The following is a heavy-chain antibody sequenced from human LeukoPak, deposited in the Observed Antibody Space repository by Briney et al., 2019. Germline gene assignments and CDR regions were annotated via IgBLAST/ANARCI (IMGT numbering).Heavy chain of an antibody. CDR1: GCSISSTNY. V-gene: IGHV4-38-2*02. Sequence: PENLSVTCTVSGCSISSTNYGAWLRQHPGKGLEWITTISDTGSTYYTPSLESRLTISLDTSRNHFSLRLRSVTAPDTAFHYCAKVNAPVATFEHWGLGTLVAVPS. D-gene: IGHD1-1*01. CDR2: ISDTGST. J-gene: IGHJ4*02. CDR3: AKVNAPVATFEH.